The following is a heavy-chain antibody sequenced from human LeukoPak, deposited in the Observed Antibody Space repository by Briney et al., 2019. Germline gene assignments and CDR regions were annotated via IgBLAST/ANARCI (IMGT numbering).Heavy chain of an antibody. D-gene: IGHD6-19*01. J-gene: IGHJ4*02. CDR2: ISSSCVLI. CDR1: GFTFSNYE. Sequence: LGGSLRLSCAPSGFTFSNYERNWVRQAPGKGLEWVSFISSSCVLIYYADSVKGRFTISRDNAKNSLYLQLNSLRVEDTAVYYCARVSGSGWHFDYWGQGSLVTVSS. CDR3: ARVSGSGWHFDY. V-gene: IGHV3-48*03.